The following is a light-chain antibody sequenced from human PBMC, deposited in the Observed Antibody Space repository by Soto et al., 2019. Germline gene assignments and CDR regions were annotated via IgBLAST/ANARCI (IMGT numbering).Light chain of an antibody. CDR3: QQRSVWPLT. Sequence: EIVLTQSPATLSLSPGERATLSCRASQSVNNYLAWYQQKPGQAPRLLIYDTSDSASGIPARFRGSGSGTDFTLTISSLEPEDFAVFSCQQRSVWPLTFGQGTKVQIK. CDR2: DTS. V-gene: IGKV3-11*01. CDR1: QSVNNY. J-gene: IGKJ1*01.